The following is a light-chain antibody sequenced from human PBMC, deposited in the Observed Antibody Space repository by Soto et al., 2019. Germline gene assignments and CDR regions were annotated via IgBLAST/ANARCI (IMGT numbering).Light chain of an antibody. J-gene: IGKJ1*01. Sequence: DIQMTQSPSTLSATAGDRVTITCRASQSISAWLAWYQQKPGKAPKLLIYDASNLESGVPSRFSGSGYGKEFTLTISNLQHDDFATYSCQQYENSWTFGQGTKVEIK. CDR2: DAS. V-gene: IGKV1-5*01. CDR3: QQYENSWT. CDR1: QSISAW.